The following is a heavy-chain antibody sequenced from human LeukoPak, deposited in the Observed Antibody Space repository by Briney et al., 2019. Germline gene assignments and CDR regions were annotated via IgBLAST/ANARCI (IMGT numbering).Heavy chain of an antibody. Sequence: GGSLRLSWAASAFTFSDYSMNWVRQAPGKGLEWISYIDTSSSTMYYADSVMGRFTISRDNAKESLYLQMNSLRDEDTAVYYCAREDDSWGPNNLDLWGQGTMVTVSS. V-gene: IGHV3-48*02. CDR3: AREDDSWGPNNLDL. D-gene: IGHD7-27*01. CDR1: AFTFSDYS. CDR2: IDTSSSTM. J-gene: IGHJ3*01.